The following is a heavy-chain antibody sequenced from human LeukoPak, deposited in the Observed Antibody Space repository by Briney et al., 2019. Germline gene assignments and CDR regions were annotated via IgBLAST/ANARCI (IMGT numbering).Heavy chain of an antibody. CDR3: AVRFDY. D-gene: IGHD3-16*02. CDR1: GFTFSSYG. CDR2: ISGSGGTT. V-gene: IGHV3-48*04. J-gene: IGHJ4*02. Sequence: VGSLRLSCAASGFTFSSYGMNWVRQAPGKGLEWVSEISGSGGTTYYADSVKGRFTISRDNAKNSLYLQMNSLRAEDTAVYYCAVRFDYWGQGILVSVSS.